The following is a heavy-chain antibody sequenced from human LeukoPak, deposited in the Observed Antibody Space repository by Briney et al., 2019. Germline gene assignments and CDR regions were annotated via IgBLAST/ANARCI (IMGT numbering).Heavy chain of an antibody. J-gene: IGHJ4*02. CDR3: AGTNSYGWVFDY. CDR1: GGTFSSYA. V-gene: IGHV1-18*01. Sequence: ASVKVSCKASGGTFSSYAISWVRQAPGQGLEWMGWISAYNGNTNYAQKLQGRVTMTTDTSTSTAYMELRSLRSDDTAVYYCAGTNSYGWVFDYWGQGTLVTVSS. D-gene: IGHD5-18*01. CDR2: ISAYNGNT.